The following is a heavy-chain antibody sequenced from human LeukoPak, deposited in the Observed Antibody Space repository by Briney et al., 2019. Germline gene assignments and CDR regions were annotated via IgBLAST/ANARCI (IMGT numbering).Heavy chain of an antibody. J-gene: IGHJ4*02. CDR3: ARRSSGSLRANDY. CDR1: GYSFSNYW. CDR2: IYPGDSDS. V-gene: IGHV5-51*01. D-gene: IGHD6-25*01. Sequence: GESLKISCKGSGYSFSNYWIGWVRQIPGKGLEWMGIIYPGDSDSRYSPSFQGLVTIPADKSISTAYLQWSRLKASGTAMYYWARRSSGSLRANDYWGQGTLVTVSS.